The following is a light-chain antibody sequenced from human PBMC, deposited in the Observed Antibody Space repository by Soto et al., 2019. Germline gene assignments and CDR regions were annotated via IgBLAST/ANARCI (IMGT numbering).Light chain of an antibody. CDR2: LGS. CDR3: MQTLQTWT. V-gene: IGKV2-28*01. CDR1: QSLLHSNGFHY. Sequence: DIVMTQSPLSLPVTPGEPASISCRSSQSLLHSNGFHYLDWYLQKRGQSPQLLIYLGSHRASGVPDRFSGSGSGTYVTLKISRVEAEDVGVYYCMQTLQTWTFGQGTKVEIK. J-gene: IGKJ1*01.